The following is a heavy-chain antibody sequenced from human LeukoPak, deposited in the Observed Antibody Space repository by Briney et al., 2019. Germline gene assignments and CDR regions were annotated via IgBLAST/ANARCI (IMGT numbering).Heavy chain of an antibody. CDR3: ASLYCSGGSCYSYDAFDI. D-gene: IGHD2-15*01. CDR1: GGTFSSYA. Sequence: ASVKVSCKASGGTFSSYAISWVRQAPGQGLEWMGGIIPIFGTANYAQEFQGRVTITTDESTSTAYMELSSLRSEDTAVYYCASLYCSGGSCYSYDAFDIWGQGTMVTVSS. CDR2: IIPIFGTA. V-gene: IGHV1-69*05. J-gene: IGHJ3*02.